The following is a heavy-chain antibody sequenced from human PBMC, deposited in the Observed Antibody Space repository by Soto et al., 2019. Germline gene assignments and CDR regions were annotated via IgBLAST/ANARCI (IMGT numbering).Heavy chain of an antibody. CDR1: GFTFSSYT. D-gene: IGHD4-17*01. CDR3: VKDPPSDYNF. J-gene: IGHJ4*02. CDR2: ISYDGRKT. Sequence: QVQLVESGGGVVQPGRSLRLSCTASGFTFSSYTMHWVRQAPGKGLEWVAVISYDGRKTYYAASVKGRFTISRDNSKNTLYLQMNSLRAEDTAKYHCVKDPPSDYNFWGQGTLVTVSS. V-gene: IGHV3-30*18.